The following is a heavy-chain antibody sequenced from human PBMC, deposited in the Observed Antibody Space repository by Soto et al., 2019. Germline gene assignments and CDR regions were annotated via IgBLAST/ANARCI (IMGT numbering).Heavy chain of an antibody. CDR3: TTFLEWLLAPDY. CDR2: IKSKTDGGTT. D-gene: IGHD3-3*01. V-gene: IGHV3-15*07. Sequence: GGSLRLSCAASGFTFSSYSMNWVRQAPGKGLEWVGRIKSKTDGGTTDYAAPVKGRFTISRDDSKNTLYLQMNSLKTEDTAVYYCTTFLEWLLAPDYWGQGTLVTVSS. CDR1: GFTFSSYS. J-gene: IGHJ4*02.